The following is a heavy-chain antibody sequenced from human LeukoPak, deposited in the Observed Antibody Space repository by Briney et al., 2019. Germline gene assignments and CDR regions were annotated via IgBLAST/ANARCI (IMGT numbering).Heavy chain of an antibody. CDR2: INPKSGGT. CDR3: ARGHNKYSSSWFDY. Sequence: GASVKVSCKASGYTFTGYYMHWVRQAPGQGLEWMGWINPKSGGTNYAQKFQGWVTMTRDTSISTAYMEQSRLRSDDTAVYYCARGHNKYSSSWFDYWGQGTLVTVSS. D-gene: IGHD6-13*01. V-gene: IGHV1-2*04. J-gene: IGHJ4*02. CDR1: GYTFTGYY.